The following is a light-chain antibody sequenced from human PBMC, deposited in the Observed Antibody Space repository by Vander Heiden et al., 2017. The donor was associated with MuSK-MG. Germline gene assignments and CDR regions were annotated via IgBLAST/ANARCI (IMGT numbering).Light chain of an antibody. J-gene: IGLJ1*01. CDR3: SSYTSSSTRV. CDR2: DVS. V-gene: IGLV2-14*01. Sequence: QPALTHPASVSGSPGQSIPISCTGTSSDVGGYNYVSWYQQHPGKAPILMMYDVSNRPSGVSNRFSGSKSGNTASLTISGLQAEDEADYYCSSYTSSSTRVFGTGTKVTVL. CDR1: SSDVGGYNY.